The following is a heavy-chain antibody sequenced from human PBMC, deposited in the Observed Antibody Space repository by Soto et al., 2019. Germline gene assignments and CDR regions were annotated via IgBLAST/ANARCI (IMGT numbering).Heavy chain of an antibody. CDR2: IYSGGST. Sequence: ESGGGLIQPGGSLRLSCAASGFTVSSSYMSWVRQAPGKGLEWVSVIYSGGSTYYADSVKGRFTISSDNSKNTLYLQMNSLRAEDTAVYYCARRGYCSGGSCFHYGMDVWGQGTTVTVSS. V-gene: IGHV3-53*01. CDR1: GFTVSSSY. CDR3: ARRGYCSGGSCFHYGMDV. D-gene: IGHD2-15*01. J-gene: IGHJ6*02.